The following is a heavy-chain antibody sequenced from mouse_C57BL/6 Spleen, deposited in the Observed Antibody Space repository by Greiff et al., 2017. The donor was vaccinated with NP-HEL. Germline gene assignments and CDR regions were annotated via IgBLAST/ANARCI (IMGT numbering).Heavy chain of an antibody. CDR1: GYTFTSYW. CDR3: ARGGPYYDYDYAMDY. J-gene: IGHJ4*01. CDR2: IHPNSGST. V-gene: IGHV1-64*01. D-gene: IGHD2-4*01. Sequence: QVQLQQPGAELVKPGASVKLSCKASGYTFTSYWMHWVKQRPGQGLEWIGMIHPNSGSTNYNEKFKSKATLTVDKSSSTVYMQLSSLTSEDSAVYYCARGGPYYDYDYAMDYWGQGTSVTVSS.